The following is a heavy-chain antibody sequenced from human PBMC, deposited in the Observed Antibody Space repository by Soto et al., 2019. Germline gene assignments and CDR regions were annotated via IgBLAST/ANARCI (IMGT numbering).Heavy chain of an antibody. V-gene: IGHV3-30-3*01. CDR3: ARVGGYSYGFRYYFDY. CDR2: ISYDGSNK. D-gene: IGHD5-18*01. J-gene: IGHJ4*02. CDR1: GFTFSSYA. Sequence: GGSLRLSCAASGFTFSSYAVHWVRQAPGKGLEWVAVISYDGSNKYYADSVKGRFTISRDNSKNTLYLQMNSLRAEDTAVYYCARVGGYSYGFRYYFDYWGQGTLVTVSS.